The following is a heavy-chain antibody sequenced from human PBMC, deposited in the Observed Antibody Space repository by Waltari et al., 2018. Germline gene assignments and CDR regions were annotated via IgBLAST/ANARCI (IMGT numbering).Heavy chain of an antibody. V-gene: IGHV4-34*01. CDR2: ITHSGTD. Sequence: QVQLQQWGAGLLKPSETLSLTCAVYGGSLSGYYWSWIRQPPGKGLEWIGEITHSGTDYINPSLKSVVTISVYTSKNQFSLKLSSVTAADTAVYYCAMRPVATKYYFDYWGQGTLVTVSS. J-gene: IGHJ4*02. D-gene: IGHD5-12*01. CDR1: GGSLSGYY. CDR3: AMRPVATKYYFDY.